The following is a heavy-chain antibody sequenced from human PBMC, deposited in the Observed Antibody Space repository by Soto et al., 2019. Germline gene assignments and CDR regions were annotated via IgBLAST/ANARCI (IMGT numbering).Heavy chain of an antibody. V-gene: IGHV3-23*01. Sequence: EVQLLESGGDLVQPGGSLRLSCAASGFTFSSYAMSWVRQAPGKGLEWVSVISGSGGSTYYADSVKGRFTISRDNSKSTLYLQMNSLRAEDTAVYYCAKDLSVGGSRGNYWGQGTLVTVSS. CDR2: ISGSGGST. D-gene: IGHD3-10*01. CDR3: AKDLSVGGSRGNY. J-gene: IGHJ4*02. CDR1: GFTFSSYA.